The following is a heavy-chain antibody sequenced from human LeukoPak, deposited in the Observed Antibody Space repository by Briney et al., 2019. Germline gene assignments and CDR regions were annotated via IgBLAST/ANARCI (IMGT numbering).Heavy chain of an antibody. CDR2: ISSSGSTI. V-gene: IGHV3-48*03. J-gene: IGHJ5*02. CDR3: ASRLHYYDSSGYYYL. CDR1: GFTFSSYE. Sequence: PGGSLRLSCAASGFTFSSYEMNWVRQAPGKGLEWVSYISSSGSTIYYADSVKGRFTISRDNAKNSLYLQMNSLRAEDTAVYYRASRLHYYDSSGYYYLWGQGTLVTVSS. D-gene: IGHD3-22*01.